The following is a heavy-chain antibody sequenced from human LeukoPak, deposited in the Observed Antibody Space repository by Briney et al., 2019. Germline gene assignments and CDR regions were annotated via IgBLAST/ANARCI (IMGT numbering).Heavy chain of an antibody. CDR2: ISYSGST. CDR1: GGSISSYY. V-gene: IGHV4-59*01. D-gene: IGHD2-15*01. J-gene: IGHJ4*02. Sequence: SETLSLTCTVSGGSISSYYWSWIRQPPGKGLEWIGCISYSGSTNYNPSLKSRVTISVDTSKNQFSLKLTSVTAADTAVFYCARGRIGGNYCGQGTLVTVSS. CDR3: ARGRIGGNY.